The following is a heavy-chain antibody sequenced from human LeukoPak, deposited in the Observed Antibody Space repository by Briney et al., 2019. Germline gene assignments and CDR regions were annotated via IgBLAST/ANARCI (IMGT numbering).Heavy chain of an antibody. D-gene: IGHD3-3*01. CDR2: ISSSSSYI. CDR1: GFTFSSYS. J-gene: IGHJ3*01. Sequence: GGSLRPSCAASGFTFSSYSMNWVRQAPGKGLEWVSSISSSSSYICYADSVKGRFTISRDNAKNSLYLQMNSLRAEDTAVYYCARVVTQRYDFWGGYHDDAFDVGGQGTMVTVSS. V-gene: IGHV3-21*01. CDR3: ARVVTQRYDFWGGYHDDAFDV.